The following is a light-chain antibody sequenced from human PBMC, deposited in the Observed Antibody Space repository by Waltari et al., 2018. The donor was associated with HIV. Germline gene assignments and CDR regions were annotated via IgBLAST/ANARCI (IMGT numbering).Light chain of an antibody. Sequence: QSVLTQPPSASGTPGQRVTISCSGSSPDIGSNPVNWYQKLPGTAPKLLIYSNDQRPSGFPDRFSGSKSGTSASLAISGLRSEDEADYYCATWDDSLDGPMFGGGTKLTVL. CDR1: SPDIGSNP. V-gene: IGLV1-44*01. CDR3: ATWDDSLDGPM. CDR2: SND. J-gene: IGLJ3*02.